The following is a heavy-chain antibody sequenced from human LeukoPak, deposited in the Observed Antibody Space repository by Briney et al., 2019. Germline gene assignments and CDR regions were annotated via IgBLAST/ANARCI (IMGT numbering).Heavy chain of an antibody. D-gene: IGHD3-16*01. CDR3: ARGGLLFSYMDV. J-gene: IGHJ6*03. V-gene: IGHV1-2*02. CDR2: INPNSGGT. Sequence: ASVKVSCKASGYTFTGYYMHWVRQAPGQGLEWMGWINPNSGGTNYVQKFQGRVTMTRDTSISTAYMELSRLRSDDTAVYYCARGGLLFSYMDVWGKGTTVTISS. CDR1: GYTFTGYY.